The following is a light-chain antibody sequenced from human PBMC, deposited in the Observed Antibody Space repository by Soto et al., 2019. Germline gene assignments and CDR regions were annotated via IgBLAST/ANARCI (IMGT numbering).Light chain of an antibody. V-gene: IGKV3-15*01. CDR1: QGISRN. CDR3: QQYNKWPET. Sequence: EIVMKQSPATLSVSPGETATLSWWASQGISRNLACYQQKPGQTPRLLIYDASTRATDVPVRFRGSGSGTEFALTLGSLQSGDFAVYHCQQYNKWPETFGHGNKVDI. CDR2: DAS. J-gene: IGKJ3*01.